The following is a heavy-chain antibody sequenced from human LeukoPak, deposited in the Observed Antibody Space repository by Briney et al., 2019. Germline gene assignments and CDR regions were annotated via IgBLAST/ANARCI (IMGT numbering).Heavy chain of an antibody. CDR1: GGTFSSYA. D-gene: IGHD2-2*01. J-gene: IGHJ5*02. V-gene: IGHV1-69*06. CDR2: IIPIFGTA. CDR3: ARWGLLEYCSSTSWYAVDNWFDP. Sequence: SVKVSCKASGGTFSSYAISWVRQAPGQGLEWMGGIIPIFGTANYAQKFQGRVTITADKSTSTAYMELSSLRSEDTAVYYCARWGLLEYCSSTSWYAVDNWFDPWGQGTLVTVSS.